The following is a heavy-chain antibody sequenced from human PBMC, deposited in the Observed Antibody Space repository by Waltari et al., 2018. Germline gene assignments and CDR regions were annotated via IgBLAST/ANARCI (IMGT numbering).Heavy chain of an antibody. Sequence: QVQLQESGPGLVKPSQTLSLTCTVSGGSISSGSYYWSWIRQPAGKELETIGRNYTRESTNSTPTLKSRVTISVDTSKNQFSLMLSSVTAADTAVYYCATIQLWSHDAFDIWGQGTMVTVSS. CDR3: ATIQLWSHDAFDI. CDR1: GGSISSGSYY. CDR2: NYTREST. V-gene: IGHV4-61*02. D-gene: IGHD5-18*01. J-gene: IGHJ3*02.